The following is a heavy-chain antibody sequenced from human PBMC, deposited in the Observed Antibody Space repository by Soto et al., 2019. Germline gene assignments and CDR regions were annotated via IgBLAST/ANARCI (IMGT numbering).Heavy chain of an antibody. CDR2: ISYDGSNK. CDR1: GFTFSTYG. Sequence: GGSLRLSCAASGFTFSTYGMHWVRQAPGKGLEWVAVISYDGSNKYYADSVKGRFTISRDNSKNTLYLQMNSLRVEDTAVYYCAKDCVPELRHFYYGMDVWGQGTTVTVSS. J-gene: IGHJ6*02. D-gene: IGHD1-7*01. CDR3: AKDCVPELRHFYYGMDV. V-gene: IGHV3-30*18.